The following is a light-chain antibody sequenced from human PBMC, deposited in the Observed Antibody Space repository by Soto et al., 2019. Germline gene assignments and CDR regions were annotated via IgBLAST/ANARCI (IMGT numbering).Light chain of an antibody. CDR1: QSVSSN. CDR2: GAS. V-gene: IGKV3-15*01. CDR3: QQYNNWRRT. J-gene: IGKJ1*01. Sequence: EIVMTQSTDTLSVSPGERATLSCRASQSVSSNLAWYQQKPGQAPRLLIYGASTRATGIPARFSGSGSGTEFTLTISSLQSEDFAVYYCQQYNNWRRTFGQGTKVQIK.